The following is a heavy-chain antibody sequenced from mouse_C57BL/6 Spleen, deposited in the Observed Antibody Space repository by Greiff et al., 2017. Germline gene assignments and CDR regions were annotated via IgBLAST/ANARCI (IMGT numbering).Heavy chain of an antibody. D-gene: IGHD1-1*01. J-gene: IGHJ2*01. V-gene: IGHV14-3*01. CDR1: GFNIKNTY. CDR3: ARDRLETTVSFDY. CDR2: IDPANGNT. Sequence: EVKLQESVAELVRPGASVKLSCTASGFNIKNTYMHWVKQRPEQGLEWIGRIDPANGNTKYAPKFQGKATITADTSSNTAYLQLSSLTSEDTAIYYCARDRLETTVSFDYWGQGTTLTVSS.